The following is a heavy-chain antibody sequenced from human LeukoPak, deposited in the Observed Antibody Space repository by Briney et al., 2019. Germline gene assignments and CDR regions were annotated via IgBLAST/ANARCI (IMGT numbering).Heavy chain of an antibody. D-gene: IGHD5-12*01. J-gene: IGHJ5*02. CDR2: IYYSGST. V-gene: IGHV4-39*01. CDR3: ARDRVPTKNWFDP. Sequence: SETLSLTCTVSGGSISSSSYYWGWIRQPPGKGLEWIGSIYYSGSTYYNPSLKSRVTISVDTSKNQFSLRLSSVTAADTAVYDCARDRVPTKNWFDPWGQGTLVTVSS. CDR1: GGSISSSSYY.